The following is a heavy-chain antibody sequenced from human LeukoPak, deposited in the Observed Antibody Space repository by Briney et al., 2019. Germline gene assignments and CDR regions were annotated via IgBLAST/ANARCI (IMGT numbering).Heavy chain of an antibody. Sequence: PGGSLRLSCAASGLSFSSYGMYWVRQAPGKGLVWVSRIDSDGSITSYADSVKGRFTISRDNAKNTLYLEMNSLRAEDTAVYYCASVVVPWYMDVWGKGTTVTISS. CDR1: GLSFSSYG. J-gene: IGHJ6*03. V-gene: IGHV3-74*01. CDR2: IDSDGSIT. D-gene: IGHD2-15*01. CDR3: ASVVVPWYMDV.